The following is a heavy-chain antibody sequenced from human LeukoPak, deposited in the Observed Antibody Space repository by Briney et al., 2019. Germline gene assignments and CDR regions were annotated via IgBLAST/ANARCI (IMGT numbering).Heavy chain of an antibody. J-gene: IGHJ4*02. CDR3: AKELCGGDCYYFDY. CDR2: ISYDGSNK. V-gene: IGHV3-30*18. Sequence: GGSLRLSCAASGFTFSSYAMSWVRQAPGKGLEWVAVISYDGSNKYYADSVKGRFTISRDNSKNTLYLQMNSLRAEDTAVYYCAKELCGGDCYYFDYWGQGTLVTVSS. D-gene: IGHD2-21*02. CDR1: GFTFSSYA.